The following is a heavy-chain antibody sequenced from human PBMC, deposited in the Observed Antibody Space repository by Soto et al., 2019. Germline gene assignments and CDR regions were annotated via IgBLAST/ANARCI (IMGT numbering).Heavy chain of an antibody. CDR3: ARDRGGYSGTGMDV. CDR1: GFTFSRYW. V-gene: IGHV3-74*01. Sequence: EVQLVESGGGLAQPGGSLRLSCAASGFTFSRYWMHWVRQAPGKGLVWVSRIHSDGSSATYADSVKGRFTISRDNAKNTLSLQMDSLRAEDTAVYYCARDRGGYSGTGMDVWGEGTTVTVSS. J-gene: IGHJ6*04. CDR2: IHSDGSSA. D-gene: IGHD2-21*02.